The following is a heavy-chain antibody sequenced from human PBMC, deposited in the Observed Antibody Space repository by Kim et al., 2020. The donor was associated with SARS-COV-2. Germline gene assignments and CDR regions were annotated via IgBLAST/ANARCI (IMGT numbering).Heavy chain of an antibody. Sequence: GGSLRLSCAASGFTFDDYAMHWVRQAPGKGLEWVSGISWNSGSIGYADSVKGRFTISRDNAKNSLYLQMNSLRAEDTALYYCAKAPGRYYDSSGSEDWGQGTLVTVSS. CDR3: AKAPGRYYDSSGSED. D-gene: IGHD3-22*01. V-gene: IGHV3-9*01. J-gene: IGHJ4*02. CDR1: GFTFDDYA. CDR2: ISWNSGSI.